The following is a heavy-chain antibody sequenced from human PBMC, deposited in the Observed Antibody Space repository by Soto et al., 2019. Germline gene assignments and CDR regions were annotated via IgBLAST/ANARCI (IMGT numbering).Heavy chain of an antibody. CDR3: ARAPSSGWYPNWFDP. CDR2: IYSGGST. V-gene: IGHV3-66*01. J-gene: IGHJ5*02. CDR1: GFTFSYYA. Sequence: GGSLRLSCAASGFTFSYYAIHWVRQAPGKGLEWVSVIYSGGSTYYADSVKGRFTISRDNSKNTLYLQMNSLRAEDTAVYYCARAPSSGWYPNWFDPWGQGTLVTVSS. D-gene: IGHD6-19*01.